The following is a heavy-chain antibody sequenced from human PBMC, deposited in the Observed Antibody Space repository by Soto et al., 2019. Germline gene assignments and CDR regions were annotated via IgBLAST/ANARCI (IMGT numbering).Heavy chain of an antibody. V-gene: IGHV4-31*03. CDR3: AREVVIEGSSSWYVRWFAP. J-gene: IGHJ5*02. Sequence: QVQLQESGPGLVKPSQTLSLTCTVSGGSISSGGYYWSWIRQHPGKGLEWIGYIYYSGSTYYNPSLQCRVTISVDPAMNQFSLKLSSVAAADTAVYYCAREVVIEGSSSWYVRWFAPWGQGTLVTVSS. CDR1: GGSISSGGYY. CDR2: IYYSGST. D-gene: IGHD6-13*01.